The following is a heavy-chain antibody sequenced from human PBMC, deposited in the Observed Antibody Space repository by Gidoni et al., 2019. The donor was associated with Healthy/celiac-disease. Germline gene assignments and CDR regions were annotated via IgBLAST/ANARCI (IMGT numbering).Heavy chain of an antibody. D-gene: IGHD4-17*01. CDR2: ISYDGSNK. J-gene: IGHJ4*02. V-gene: IGHV3-30-3*01. Sequence: QVQLVESGGGVVQPGRYLSLTCAASGFTFSSYAMHWVRQAPGKGLEWVAVISYDGSNKYYADSVKGRFTISRDNSKNTLYLQMNSLRAEDTAVYYCAREWRDYGDYPYYFDYWGQGTLVTVSS. CDR3: AREWRDYGDYPYYFDY. CDR1: GFTFSSYA.